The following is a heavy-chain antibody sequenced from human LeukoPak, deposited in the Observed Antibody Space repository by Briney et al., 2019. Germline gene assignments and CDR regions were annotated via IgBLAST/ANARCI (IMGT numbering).Heavy chain of an antibody. CDR2: INHSGST. V-gene: IGHV4-34*01. J-gene: IGHJ4*02. D-gene: IGHD3-3*01. CDR1: GGSFSGYY. CDR3: ARFCTDYDFWSGYFNPYIDY. Sequence: PSETLSLTCAVYGGSFSGYYWSWIRQPPGKGLEWIGEINHSGSTNYNPSLKSRVTISVDTSKNQFSLKLSSVTAADTAVYYCARFCTDYDFWSGYFNPYIDYWGQGTLVAVSS.